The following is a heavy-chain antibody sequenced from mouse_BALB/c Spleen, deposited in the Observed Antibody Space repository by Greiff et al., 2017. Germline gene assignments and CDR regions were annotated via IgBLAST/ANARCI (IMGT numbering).Heavy chain of an antibody. CDR1: GYTFTSYW. CDR3: TRDTTVVATPFAY. CDR2: IYPGNSDT. V-gene: IGHV1-5*01. J-gene: IGHJ3*01. D-gene: IGHD1-1*01. Sequence: DVKLQESGTVLARPGASVKMSCKASGYTFTSYWMHWVKQRPGQGLEWIGAIYPGNSDTSYNQKFKGKAKLTAVTSTSTAYMELSSLTNEDSAVYYCTRDTTVVATPFAYWGQGTLVTVSA.